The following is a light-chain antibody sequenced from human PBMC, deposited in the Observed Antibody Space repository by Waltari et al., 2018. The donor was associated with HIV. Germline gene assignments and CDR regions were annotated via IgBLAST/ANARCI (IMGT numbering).Light chain of an antibody. CDR2: GAG. J-gene: IGKJ2*01. V-gene: IGKV3-15*01. Sequence: EILMTQSPATLAVSPGDRATLSCKASQSATTNIAWYQQKPGQPIRLLIYGAGTTATGVSGRFSGSGSETDVTLTINNLLSDDSAVYVCQQYNSSPTFGQGTKVEV. CDR1: QSATTN. CDR3: QQYNSSPT.